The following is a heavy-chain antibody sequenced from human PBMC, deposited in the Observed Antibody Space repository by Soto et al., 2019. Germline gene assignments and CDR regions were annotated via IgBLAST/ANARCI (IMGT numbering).Heavy chain of an antibody. CDR2: ISSSGSTI. CDR3: ARDTEYSSSWYTSPYYFDY. D-gene: IGHD6-13*01. CDR1: GFTFSDYY. J-gene: IGHJ4*02. V-gene: IGHV3-11*01. Sequence: GGSLRLSCAASGFTFSDYYMSWIRQAPGKGLEWVSYISSSGSTIYYADSVKGRFTISRDNAKNSLYLQMNSLRAEDTAVYYCARDTEYSSSWYTSPYYFDYWGQGTLVTVSS.